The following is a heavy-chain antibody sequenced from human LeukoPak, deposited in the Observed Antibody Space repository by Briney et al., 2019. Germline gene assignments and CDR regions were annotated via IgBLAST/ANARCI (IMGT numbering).Heavy chain of an antibody. V-gene: IGHV3-48*01. Sequence: GGSLRLSCAASGFTLSSHSMNWVRQAPGKGREGVSYISSSSSNINYADSVKGRFTISRDNAKNSLYLQMNSLRAEDTAVYYCARSDWAYWGQGTLVTVSS. CDR3: ARSDWAY. CDR1: GFTLSSHS. D-gene: IGHD2-21*01. CDR2: ISSSSSNI. J-gene: IGHJ4*02.